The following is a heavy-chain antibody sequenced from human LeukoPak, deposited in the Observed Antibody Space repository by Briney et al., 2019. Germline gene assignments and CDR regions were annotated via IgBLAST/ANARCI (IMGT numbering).Heavy chain of an antibody. J-gene: IGHJ4*02. D-gene: IGHD6-13*01. V-gene: IGHV1-18*01. CDR3: ARALREYSSGWFSDF. CDR1: GYTFRSYG. Sequence: ASVKVSCKASGYTFRSYGISWVRQAPGQGLEWMGWISPYSGSTNYPQKFQGRVTVTTDTSTSTAYMELRSLRSDDTAVYFCARALREYSSGWFSDFWGQGTLVTVSS. CDR2: ISPYSGST.